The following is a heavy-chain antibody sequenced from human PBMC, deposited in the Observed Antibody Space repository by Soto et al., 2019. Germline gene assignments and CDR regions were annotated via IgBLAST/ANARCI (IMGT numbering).Heavy chain of an antibody. D-gene: IGHD7-27*01. CDR3: AKVLGIYYFDY. CDR1: GFTFSSYG. CDR2: ISYDGSNK. Sequence: GGSLRLSCAASGFTFSSYGMHWVRQAPGKGLEWVAVISYDGSNKYYADSVKGRFTISRDNSKNTLYLQMNSLRAEDTAVYYCAKVLGIYYFDYWGQGTLVTVSS. J-gene: IGHJ4*02. V-gene: IGHV3-30*18.